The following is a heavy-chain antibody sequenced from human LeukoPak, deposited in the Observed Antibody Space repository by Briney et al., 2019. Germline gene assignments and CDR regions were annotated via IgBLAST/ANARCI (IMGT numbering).Heavy chain of an antibody. V-gene: IGHV1-18*01. Sequence: ASVKVSCKASGYTFTSYGISWVRQAPGQGLEWMGWISAYNGNTNYAQRLQGRVTMTTDTSTSTAYMELRSLRSDDTAVYYCARSGPPGTRYYYYGMDVWGQGTTVTVSS. D-gene: IGHD1-7*01. J-gene: IGHJ6*02. CDR2: ISAYNGNT. CDR1: GYTFTSYG. CDR3: ARSGPPGTRYYYYGMDV.